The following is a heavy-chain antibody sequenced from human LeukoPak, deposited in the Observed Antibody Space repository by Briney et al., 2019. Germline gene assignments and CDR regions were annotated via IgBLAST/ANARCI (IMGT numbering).Heavy chain of an antibody. V-gene: IGHV4-59*08. Sequence: SETLSLTCTVSGGSINNYYWSWIRQPPGKGLEGIGYIDHRGNTNYNPSLKSRVTMSVDTSKNQFSLKLSSVTAADTAVYYCARHGTLDYWGQGTLVTVSS. D-gene: IGHD1-26*01. J-gene: IGHJ4*02. CDR2: IDHRGNT. CDR1: GGSINNYY. CDR3: ARHGTLDY.